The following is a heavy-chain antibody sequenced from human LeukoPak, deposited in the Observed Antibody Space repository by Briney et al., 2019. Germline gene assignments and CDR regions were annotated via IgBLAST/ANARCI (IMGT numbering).Heavy chain of an antibody. CDR1: GDSISRSTYY. CDR3: ARSSGTGTFSY. CDR2: VYYGRSP. V-gene: IGHV4-39*02. J-gene: IGHJ4*02. Sequence: SETLSPTCTVSGDSISRSTYYWAWIRQPPGKGLEWIGSVYYGRSPYFNPSLESRATISADTSKNHFSLKMSSVTAADTAVYYCARSSGTGTFSYWGQGTPVTVSS. D-gene: IGHD6-25*01.